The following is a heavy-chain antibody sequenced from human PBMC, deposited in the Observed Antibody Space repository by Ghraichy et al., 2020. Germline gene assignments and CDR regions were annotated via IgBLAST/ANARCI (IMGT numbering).Heavy chain of an antibody. J-gene: IGHJ5*01. Sequence: ASVKVSCKAPGYSFNNYYVHWVRQAPGQGLEWMGLINPSGSRTIYTQKFQGRVTLTRDTSTRTVYMELRSLRSDDTAMYYCAKDLSYDDYTCLDSWGQGTLVTVSS. CDR2: INPSGSRT. CDR1: GYSFNNYY. D-gene: IGHD4-17*01. V-gene: IGHV1-46*02. CDR3: AKDLSYDDYTCLDS.